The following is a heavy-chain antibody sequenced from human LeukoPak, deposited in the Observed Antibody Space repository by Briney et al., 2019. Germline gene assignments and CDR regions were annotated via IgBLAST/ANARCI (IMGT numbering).Heavy chain of an antibody. D-gene: IGHD2-2*01. CDR3: ARERRTPTYYCSSTSCPPWFDP. CDR2: ISSSGSTI. Sequence: PGGSLRLSCAASGFTFSDYYMSWIRQAPGKGLEWVSYISSSGSTIYYADSVKGRFTISRDNAKNSLYLQMNSLRAEDTAVYYCARERRTPTYYCSSTSCPPWFDPWGQGTLVTVSS. V-gene: IGHV3-11*01. J-gene: IGHJ5*02. CDR1: GFTFSDYY.